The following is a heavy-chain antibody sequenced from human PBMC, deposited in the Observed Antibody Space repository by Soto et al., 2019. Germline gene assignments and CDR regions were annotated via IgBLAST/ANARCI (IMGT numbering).Heavy chain of an antibody. CDR1: GGSISSGCYF. V-gene: IGHV4-61*01. Sequence: SETLSLTCTVSGGSISSGCYFWSWIRQHPGKGLEWIGYIYYSGSTYYNPSLKSRVTILVDTSKNQFSLKLSSVTAADTAVYYCARVESSSTGRYYYYYYYMDVWGKGTTVTVSS. D-gene: IGHD6-13*01. J-gene: IGHJ6*03. CDR2: IYYSGST. CDR3: ARVESSSTGRYYYYYYYMDV.